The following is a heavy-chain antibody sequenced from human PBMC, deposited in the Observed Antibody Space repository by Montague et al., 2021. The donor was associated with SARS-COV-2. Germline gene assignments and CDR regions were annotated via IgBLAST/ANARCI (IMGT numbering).Heavy chain of an antibody. Sequence: SETLSLTCTVSGGSISGYYWNWIRQSPGKGLEWIGDIDYSGSTKYNPSLKSRVTISVDTSKSQMSLRLNSVTAADTAVYYCAGDRGRFWHFDLWGRGTLVTVSS. CDR2: IDYSGST. CDR1: GGSISGYY. D-gene: IGHD5-12*01. V-gene: IGHV4-59*01. CDR3: AGDRGRFWHFDL. J-gene: IGHJ2*01.